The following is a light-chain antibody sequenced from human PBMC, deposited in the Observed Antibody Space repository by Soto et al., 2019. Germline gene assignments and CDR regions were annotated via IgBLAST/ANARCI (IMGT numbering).Light chain of an antibody. Sequence: QSVLTQPPSVSGAPGQRVTISCTGSSSDIGAGYEVHWYQQLPGTAPKLLIFGNSNRPSGVPDRFSGSKSGTSASLAITGLRAEDEADYYCQSYDSSLNGYYVFGTGTKLTDL. V-gene: IGLV1-40*01. CDR2: GNS. CDR3: QSYDSSLNGYYV. J-gene: IGLJ1*01. CDR1: SSDIGAGYE.